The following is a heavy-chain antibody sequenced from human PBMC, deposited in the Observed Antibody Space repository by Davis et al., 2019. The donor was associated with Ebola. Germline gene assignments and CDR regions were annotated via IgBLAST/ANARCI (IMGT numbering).Heavy chain of an antibody. Sequence: AASVKVSCNASGYTFTSYYSHWVRHAPGQGREWMGIINPSGGSTSYAQKFQGRVTMTRDTSTSTVYMELSSLRSEDTAVYYCARANCSSTSCPMDVWGQGTTVTVSS. CDR1: GYTFTSYY. J-gene: IGHJ6*02. V-gene: IGHV1-46*01. CDR3: ARANCSSTSCPMDV. D-gene: IGHD2-2*01. CDR2: INPSGGST.